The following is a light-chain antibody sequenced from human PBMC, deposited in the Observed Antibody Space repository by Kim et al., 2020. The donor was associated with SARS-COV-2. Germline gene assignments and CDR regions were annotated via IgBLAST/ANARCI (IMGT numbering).Light chain of an antibody. CDR2: HDS. CDR3: QVWDGSTDHYV. V-gene: IGLV3-21*02. Sequence: SYELTQPPSVSVAPGEAAKIPCAGNNIGSKNVQWYQQKAGQAPVLVISHDSDRPSEIPDRFSGSNSGNTATLTISGVEAGDEADYYCQVWDGSTDHYVFGTGTKVTVL. J-gene: IGLJ1*01. CDR1: NIGSKN.